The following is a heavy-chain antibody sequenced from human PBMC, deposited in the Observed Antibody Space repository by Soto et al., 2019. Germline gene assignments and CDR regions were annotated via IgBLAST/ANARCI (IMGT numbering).Heavy chain of an antibody. Sequence: PGGSLRLSCAASGFTFSSYAMSWVRQAPGKGLEWVSAISGSGGSTYYADSVKGRFTISRDNSKNTLYLKMNSLRAEDTAVYYCAKIHNWNYGLNWFDPWGQGTLVTVSS. D-gene: IGHD1-7*01. J-gene: IGHJ5*02. CDR3: AKIHNWNYGLNWFDP. V-gene: IGHV3-23*01. CDR2: ISGSGGST. CDR1: GFTFSSYA.